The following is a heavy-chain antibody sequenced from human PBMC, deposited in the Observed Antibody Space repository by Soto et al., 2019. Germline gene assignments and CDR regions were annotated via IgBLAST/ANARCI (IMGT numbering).Heavy chain of an antibody. V-gene: IGHV1-46*01. Sequence: ASVKVSCKASGYTFTSYYMHWVRQAPGQGLEWMGIINPSGGSTSYAQKFQGRVTMTRDTSTSTAYMELSRLRSDDTAVYYCARSMVRGVIIFFDYWGQGTLVTVSS. CDR3: ARSMVRGVIIFFDY. D-gene: IGHD3-10*01. CDR2: INPSGGST. J-gene: IGHJ4*02. CDR1: GYTFTSYY.